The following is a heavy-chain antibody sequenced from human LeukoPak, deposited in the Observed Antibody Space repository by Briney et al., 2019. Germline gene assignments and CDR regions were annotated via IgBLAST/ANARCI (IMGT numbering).Heavy chain of an antibody. CDR3: ARLEYNSSFNAFDI. D-gene: IGHD6-6*01. CDR2: IYYSGST. J-gene: IGHJ3*02. CDR1: GDSISGFY. Sequence: SETLSLTCTVSGDSISGFYWSWIRQPPGKGLEWIGYIYYSGSTNYNPSLKSRVTISVDTSKNQFSLKLTSVTAADTAVYFCARLEYNSSFNAFDIWGQGTMVTVSS. V-gene: IGHV4-59*12.